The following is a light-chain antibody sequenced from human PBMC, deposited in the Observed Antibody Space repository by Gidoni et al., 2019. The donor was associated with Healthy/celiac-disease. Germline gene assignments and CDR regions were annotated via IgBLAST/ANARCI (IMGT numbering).Light chain of an antibody. V-gene: IGKV3-11*01. CDR1: QSVSSY. J-gene: IGKJ4*01. Sequence: EIVLTQSPAPLSLSPGERATLSCRASQSVSSYLAWYPHKPGQAPRLLIYDASNRATGIPARFSGSGSGTDFTLTISSLEPEDFAVYYCQQRSNWPLTFGGGTKVEIK. CDR2: DAS. CDR3: QQRSNWPLT.